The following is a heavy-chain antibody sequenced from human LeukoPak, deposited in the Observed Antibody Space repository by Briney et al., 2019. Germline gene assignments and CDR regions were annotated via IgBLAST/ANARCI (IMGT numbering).Heavy chain of an antibody. J-gene: IGHJ3*02. Sequence: GGSLRLSCAASGFSFSSYSMNWVRQAPGKGLEWVSGINWNSGSTGYADSVKGRFTISRDNAKNSLYLQMNSLRAEDTALYYCARERGDNYYDSSGYSPEAFDIWGQGTMVTVSS. CDR3: ARERGDNYYDSSGYSPEAFDI. V-gene: IGHV3-20*04. D-gene: IGHD3-22*01. CDR2: INWNSGST. CDR1: GFSFSSYS.